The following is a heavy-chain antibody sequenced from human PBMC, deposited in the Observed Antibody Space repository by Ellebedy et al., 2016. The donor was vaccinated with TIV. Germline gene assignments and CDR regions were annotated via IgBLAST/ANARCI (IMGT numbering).Heavy chain of an antibody. Sequence: AASVKVSCKASGYKFINYGYTWVRQAPGQGLELVGYISSHNGNSNYGKNFEGRVTMTTDRPTATVFMELGSLRSDDTAMYYCARTRYSSSWPDFWGQGTLVTVSS. CDR3: ARTRYSSSWPDF. D-gene: IGHD5-18*01. J-gene: IGHJ4*02. V-gene: IGHV1-18*04. CDR1: GYKFINYG. CDR2: ISSHNGNS.